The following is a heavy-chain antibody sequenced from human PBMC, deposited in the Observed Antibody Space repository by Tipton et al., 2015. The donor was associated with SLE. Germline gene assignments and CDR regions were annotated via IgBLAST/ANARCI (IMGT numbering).Heavy chain of an antibody. J-gene: IGHJ4*02. V-gene: IGHV1-46*01. CDR2: INPTGGRT. D-gene: IGHD1-20*01. CDR3: ARGPEITRVGSYFDH. Sequence: QVQLVQSGADMKKPGASVKVSCKAFGYDFRSYYMHWVRQAPGQGLEWVGVINPTGGRTTYAQKFQGRVVMTRDTSTSTASMELSSLISEDTAVYYCARGPEITRVGSYFDHWGQGTPVTVSS. CDR1: GYDFRSYY.